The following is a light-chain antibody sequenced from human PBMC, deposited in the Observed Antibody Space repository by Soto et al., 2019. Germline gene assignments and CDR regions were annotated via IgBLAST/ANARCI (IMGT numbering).Light chain of an antibody. V-gene: IGKV3-20*01. Sequence: EIVLTQSPGTLSLSPGEGATLSCRPSQSVSSSCIAWYQHKPGQGPRLVISGASSRATGIPDRFSGSGSGTDFTLTISRLEPEDFAVYYCQQYGSSPYTFGQGTKLEIK. CDR1: QSVSSSC. J-gene: IGKJ2*01. CDR2: GAS. CDR3: QQYGSSPYT.